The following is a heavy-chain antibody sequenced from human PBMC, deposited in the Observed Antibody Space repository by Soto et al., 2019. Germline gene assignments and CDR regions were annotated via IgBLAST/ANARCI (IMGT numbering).Heavy chain of an antibody. J-gene: IGHJ4*02. D-gene: IGHD3-3*01. CDR3: ARMEEAHYFXY. CDR2: IYYSGSS. CDR1: GGSISSSSYY. Sequence: PSETLSLTCTVSGGSISSSSYYWGWIRQPPGKGLEWIGSIYYSGSSYYNPSLKSRVTISVDTSKNQFSLKLSSVTAADTAVYYCARMEEAHYFXYRGQGTLVTVSS. V-gene: IGHV4-39*01.